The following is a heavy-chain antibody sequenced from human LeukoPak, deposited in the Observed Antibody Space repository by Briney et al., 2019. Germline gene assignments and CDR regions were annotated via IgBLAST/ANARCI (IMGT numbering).Heavy chain of an antibody. D-gene: IGHD3-10*01. CDR2: INGDGSTT. CDR3: ARDYAGSPDY. V-gene: IGHV3-74*03. CDR1: GFTFSTYW. Sequence: GGSLRLSCTASGFTFSTYWINWVRQSPGKGLVWVALINGDGSTTTHADSVKGRFTISRDNAKNTAYLQMNSLRDEGTAVYFCARDYAGSPDYWGQGTLVTVSA. J-gene: IGHJ4*02.